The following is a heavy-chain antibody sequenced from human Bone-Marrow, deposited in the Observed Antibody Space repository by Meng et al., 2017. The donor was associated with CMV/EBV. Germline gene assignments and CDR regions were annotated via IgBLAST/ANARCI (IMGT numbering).Heavy chain of an antibody. CDR3: ARGRDYYYDSSGYNDY. CDR1: GYTFTTYA. D-gene: IGHD3-22*01. J-gene: IGHJ4*02. Sequence: GYTFTTYAMHWVRQAPGQRLEWMGWINAGNGNTKYSQSFQGRVTITRDTSTSTAYMELSSLRSADTAVYYCARGRDYYYDSSGYNDYWGQGTLVTVSS. CDR2: INAGNGNT. V-gene: IGHV1-3*01.